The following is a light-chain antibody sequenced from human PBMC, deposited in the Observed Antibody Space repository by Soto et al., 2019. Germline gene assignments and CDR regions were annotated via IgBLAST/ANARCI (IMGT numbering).Light chain of an antibody. V-gene: IGKV3-15*01. CDR1: QSVYSN. CDR2: ESS. J-gene: IGKJ4*01. CDR3: QQYQSWPLT. Sequence: EIVMTQSPATLSLSPGERATLSCRASQSVYSNLAWYQQKPGQTPRLLIYESSTRATGIPARFSGGGSGTEFTLTSSSLQSEDCADYFCQQYQSWPLTFGGGTKVEIK.